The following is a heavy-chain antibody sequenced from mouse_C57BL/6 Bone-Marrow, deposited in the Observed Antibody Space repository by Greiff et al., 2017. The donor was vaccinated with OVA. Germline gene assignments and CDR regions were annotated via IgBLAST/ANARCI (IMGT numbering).Heavy chain of an antibody. CDR2: IDPENGDT. CDR3: TFYDYDVFAY. V-gene: IGHV14-4*01. D-gene: IGHD2-4*01. CDR1: GFNIKDDY. J-gene: IGHJ3*01. Sequence: EVKLQESGAELVRPGASVKLSCTASGFNIKDDYMHWVKQRPEQGLEWIGWIDPENGDTEYASKFQGKAPITADTSSNTAYLQLSSLTSEDTAVYYCTFYDYDVFAYWGQGTLVTVSA.